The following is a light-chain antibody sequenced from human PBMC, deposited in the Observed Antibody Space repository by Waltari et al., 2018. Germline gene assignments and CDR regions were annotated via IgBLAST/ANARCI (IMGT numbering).Light chain of an antibody. CDR1: SRDNGSCNG. CDR3: CSYVGRSTLGV. J-gene: IGLJ3*02. Sequence: QSALPQPPYLSGSPGQSITISCTATSRDNGSCNGVYWYQQHPGKAPPLIISEVNKRPSGVSKRFSGSKSGNTASLTISGLQAEDEADYYCCSYVGRSTLGVFGGGTKLTVL. V-gene: IGLV2-23*02. CDR2: EVN.